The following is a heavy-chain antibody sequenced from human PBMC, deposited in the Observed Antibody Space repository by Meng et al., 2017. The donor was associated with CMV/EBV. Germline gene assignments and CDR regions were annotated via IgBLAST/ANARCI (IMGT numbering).Heavy chain of an antibody. CDR1: GFTFSSYS. CDR2: ISSSSSYI. D-gene: IGHD3-3*01. J-gene: IGHJ6*02. CDR3: ARDLESLYYYYGMDV. Sequence: GESLKISCAASGFTFSSYSMNWVRQAPGKGLEWVSSISSSSSYIYYADSVKGRFTISRDNAKNSLYLQMNSLRAEDTAVNYCARDLESLYYYYGMDVWGQGTTVTVSS. V-gene: IGHV3-21*01.